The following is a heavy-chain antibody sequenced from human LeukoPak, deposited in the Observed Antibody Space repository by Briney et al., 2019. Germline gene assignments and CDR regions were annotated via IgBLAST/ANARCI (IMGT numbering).Heavy chain of an antibody. CDR2: ISSSSSYI. Sequence: GGSLRLSCAASGFTFSSYSMNWVRPAPGKGLERVSSISSSSSYIYYADSVKGRFTISRDNAKNSLYLQMNSLRAEVTAVYYCARDEVARLPLDYWGQGTLVTVSS. V-gene: IGHV3-21*01. J-gene: IGHJ4*02. D-gene: IGHD6-25*01. CDR1: GFTFSSYS. CDR3: ARDEVARLPLDY.